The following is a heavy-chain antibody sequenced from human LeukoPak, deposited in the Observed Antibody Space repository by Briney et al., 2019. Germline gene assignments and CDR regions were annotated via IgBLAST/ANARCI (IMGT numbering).Heavy chain of an antibody. CDR1: GYTLTELS. Sequence: GASVKVSCKVSGYTLTELSMHWVRQAPGQGLEWMGGFDPEDGETIYAQKFQGRVTMTEDTSTDTAYMELSSLRSEDTAVYYCATGWIFGGVIGLFLDYWGQGSLVSVSS. V-gene: IGHV1-24*01. J-gene: IGHJ4*02. D-gene: IGHD3-16*02. CDR3: ATGWIFGGVIGLFLDY. CDR2: FDPEDGET.